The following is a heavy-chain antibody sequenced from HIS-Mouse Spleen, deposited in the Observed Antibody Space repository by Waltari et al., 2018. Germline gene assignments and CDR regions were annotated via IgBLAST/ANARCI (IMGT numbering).Heavy chain of an antibody. J-gene: IGHJ4*02. CDR2: INHSGST. D-gene: IGHD6-6*01. CDR3: ARQSSSSPRFDY. V-gene: IGHV4-34*01. Sequence: QVQLQQWGAGLLKPSETLSLTCAVYGGSFSGYYWSWTRQPPGKGLEWIGEINHSGSTNYNPPLKSRVTISVDTSKNQFSLKLSSVTAADTAVYYCARQSSSSPRFDYWGQGTLVTVSS. CDR1: GGSFSGYY.